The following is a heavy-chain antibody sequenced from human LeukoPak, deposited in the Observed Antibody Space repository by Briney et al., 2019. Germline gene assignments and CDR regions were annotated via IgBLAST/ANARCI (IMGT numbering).Heavy chain of an antibody. J-gene: IGHJ5*02. CDR2: IYYSGST. CDR3: ARSLSYYGSGSYWENWFDP. CDR1: GGSISSSSYY. V-gene: IGHV4-39*07. D-gene: IGHD3-10*01. Sequence: EASETLSLTCTVSGGSISSSSYYWGWIRQPPGKGLEWIGSIYYSGSTYYNPSLKSRVTISVDTSKNQFSLKLSSVTAADTAVYYCARSLSYYGSGSYWENWFDPWGQGTLVTVSS.